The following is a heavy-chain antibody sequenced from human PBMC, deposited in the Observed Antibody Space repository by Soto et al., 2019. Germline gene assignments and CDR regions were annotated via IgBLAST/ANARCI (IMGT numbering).Heavy chain of an antibody. Sequence: GGSLRLSCAASGSTFSSYSMNWVRQAPGKGLEWVSSISSSSSYIYYADSVKGRFTISRDNAKNSLYLQMNSLRAEDTAVYYCARFNVGPNFDYWGQGTLVTVSS. CDR1: GSTFSSYS. J-gene: IGHJ4*02. CDR2: ISSSSSYI. V-gene: IGHV3-21*01. D-gene: IGHD2-15*01. CDR3: ARFNVGPNFDY.